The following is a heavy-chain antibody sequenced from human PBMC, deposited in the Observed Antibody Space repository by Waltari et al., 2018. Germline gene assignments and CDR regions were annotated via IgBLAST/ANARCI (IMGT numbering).Heavy chain of an antibody. V-gene: IGHV3-33*01. CDR2: IFYDGSKQ. D-gene: IGHD1-26*01. Sequence: QVQLVESGGGVVQPGRSLRLSCAASGFTFSNYGMHWVRQAPGKGLEWVAVIFYDGSKQYYGDSVKGRFTISRDDSKNTLYLQMNSLRAEDTAVYNCVRGDYYFDFWGQGTLVTVSS. J-gene: IGHJ4*02. CDR1: GFTFSNYG. CDR3: VRGDYYFDF.